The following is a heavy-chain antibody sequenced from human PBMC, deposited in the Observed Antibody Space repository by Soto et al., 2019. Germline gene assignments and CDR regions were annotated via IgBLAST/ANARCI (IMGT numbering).Heavy chain of an antibody. Sequence: GGSLRLSCAASGFTFSSYGMHWVRQAPGKGLEWVAVIWYDGSNKYYADSVKGRFTISRDNSKNTLYLQMNSLRAEDTAVYYCARAKVSDGLLPHYWGQGTLVTVSS. CDR3: ARAKVSDGLLPHY. CDR1: GFTFSSYG. J-gene: IGHJ4*02. CDR2: IWYDGSNK. V-gene: IGHV3-33*01. D-gene: IGHD3-22*01.